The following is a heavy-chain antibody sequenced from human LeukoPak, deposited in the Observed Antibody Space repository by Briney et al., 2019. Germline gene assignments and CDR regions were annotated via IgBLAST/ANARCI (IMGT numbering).Heavy chain of an antibody. CDR2: IWYDGSNK. Sequence: PGRSLRLSCAASGFTLSSYGMHWVRQAPGKGLEWVAVIWYDGSNKYYAASVKGRFTISRDNSKNTLYLQMNSLRAEDTAVYYCAKSKLISGSDAFDIWGQGTMVTVSS. CDR1: GFTLSSYG. D-gene: IGHD3-22*01. V-gene: IGHV3-33*06. J-gene: IGHJ3*02. CDR3: AKSKLISGSDAFDI.